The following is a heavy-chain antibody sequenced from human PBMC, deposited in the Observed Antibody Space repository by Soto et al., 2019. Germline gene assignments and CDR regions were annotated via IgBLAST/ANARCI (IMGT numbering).Heavy chain of an antibody. D-gene: IGHD6-19*01. Sequence: VQLVESGGGLVQPGRSLRLSCAASGFTFDDYAMHWVRQAPGKGLEWVSGISWNSGSIGYADSVKGRFTISRDNAKNSLYLQMNSLRAEDTALYYCAKDFNPYSSGWFGYWGQGTLVTVSS. CDR1: GFTFDDYA. CDR2: ISWNSGSI. J-gene: IGHJ4*02. CDR3: AKDFNPYSSGWFGY. V-gene: IGHV3-9*01.